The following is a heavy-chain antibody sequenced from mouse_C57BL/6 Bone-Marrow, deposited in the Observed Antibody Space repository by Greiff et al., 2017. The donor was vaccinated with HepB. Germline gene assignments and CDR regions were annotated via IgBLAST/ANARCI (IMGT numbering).Heavy chain of an antibody. V-gene: IGHV1-50*01. CDR3: ARRVFITTANWYFDV. D-gene: IGHD1-1*01. J-gene: IGHJ1*03. Sequence: QVQLKQPGAELVKPGASVKLSCKASGYTFTRYWMQWVKQRPGPGLEWIGEIDPSASYTNYNHKFKGKATLTVDTSSSTAYMPLSSLTSEDSAVYYCARRVFITTANWYFDVWGTGTTVTVSS. CDR2: IDPSASYT. CDR1: GYTFTRYW.